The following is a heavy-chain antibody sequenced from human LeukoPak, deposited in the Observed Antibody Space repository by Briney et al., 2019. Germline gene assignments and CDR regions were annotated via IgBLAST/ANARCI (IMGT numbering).Heavy chain of an antibody. Sequence: SETLSLTCTVSGGSISSYYWSWIRQSPEKGLEWIAHIYSSGRTSYNPSLKSRVTMSVDTSKNQFSLKLNSVTAADTAVYYCARHYGSGTYPLDYWGQGTLVTVSS. V-gene: IGHV4-59*08. CDR1: GGSISSYY. CDR3: ARHYGSGTYPLDY. J-gene: IGHJ4*02. CDR2: IYSSGRT. D-gene: IGHD3-10*01.